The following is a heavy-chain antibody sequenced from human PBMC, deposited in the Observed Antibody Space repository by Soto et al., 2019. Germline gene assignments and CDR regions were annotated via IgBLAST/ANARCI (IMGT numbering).Heavy chain of an antibody. Sequence: GASVKVSCKASGYTFTNYGLTWVRQAPGQGLEWMGWISVHTDDTKSAEKFQGRITMTTDTSTSTAYMDRRSLTSDDTAVYYCASRGGMHNGNRLSAFDFWGQGTMVTVSS. D-gene: IGHD3-16*01. CDR3: ASRGGMHNGNRLSAFDF. J-gene: IGHJ3*01. V-gene: IGHV1-18*04. CDR2: ISVHTDDT. CDR1: GYTFTNYG.